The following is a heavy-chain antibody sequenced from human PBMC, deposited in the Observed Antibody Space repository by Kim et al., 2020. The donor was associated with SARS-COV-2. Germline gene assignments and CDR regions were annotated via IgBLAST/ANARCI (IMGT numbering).Heavy chain of an antibody. CDR2: IDPSDSYT. D-gene: IGHD3-3*01. J-gene: IGHJ6*02. CDR3: ARHSFSGFLEWFPRLGMDV. V-gene: IGHV5-10-1*01. Sequence: GESLKISCKGSGYSFTSYWISWVRQMPGKGLEWMGRIDPSDSYTNYSPSFQGHVTISADKSISTAYLQWSSLKASDTAMYYCARHSFSGFLEWFPRLGMDVWGQGTTVTVSS. CDR1: GYSFTSYW.